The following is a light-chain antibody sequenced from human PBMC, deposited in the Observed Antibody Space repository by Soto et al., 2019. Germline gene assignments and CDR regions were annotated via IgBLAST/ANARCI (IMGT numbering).Light chain of an antibody. CDR2: GAS. CDR3: QQYKNWPL. V-gene: IGKV3-15*01. Sequence: MMMTQSPATLSASPWERVTLSCRTSHSVNSHAACYQQKPVQAPRLLLYGASTRATGIPVRFSGSGFGTEFTLTISSLQSEDFAVYYCQQYKNWPLFGQGTRLEIK. CDR1: HSVNSH. J-gene: IGKJ5*01.